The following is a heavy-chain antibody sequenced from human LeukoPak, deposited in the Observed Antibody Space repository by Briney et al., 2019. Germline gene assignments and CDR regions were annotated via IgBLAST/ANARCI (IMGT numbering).Heavy chain of an antibody. Sequence: GGSLRLSCAASGFTFSSYSMNWVRQAPGKGLEWVSSISSSGSYIYYADSVKGRFTISRDNAKNSLYLQMNSLRTEDTAVYFCARDPRYFDWLLNNNWFDPWGQGTPVTVSS. CDR1: GFTFSSYS. CDR3: ARDPRYFDWLLNNNWFDP. V-gene: IGHV3-21*01. CDR2: ISSSGSYI. J-gene: IGHJ5*02. D-gene: IGHD3-9*01.